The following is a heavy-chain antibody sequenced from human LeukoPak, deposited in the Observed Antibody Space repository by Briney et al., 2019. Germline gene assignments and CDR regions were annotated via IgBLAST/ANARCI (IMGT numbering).Heavy chain of an antibody. CDR1: GFTFSSYW. V-gene: IGHV3-7*01. J-gene: IGHJ4*02. Sequence: GGSLRLSCAASGFTFSSYWMSWVRQAPGKGLEWVANIKQDGSEKYYVDSVKGRFTISRDNAKNSLYLQMNSLRAEDTAVYYCARSPVGGWYRLIDYRGQGTLVTVSS. CDR2: IKQDGSEK. D-gene: IGHD6-19*01. CDR3: ARSPVGGWYRLIDY.